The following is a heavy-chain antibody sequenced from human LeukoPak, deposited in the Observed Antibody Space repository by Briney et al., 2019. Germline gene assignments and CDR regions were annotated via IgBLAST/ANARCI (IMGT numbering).Heavy chain of an antibody. V-gene: IGHV4-4*07. CDR2: IYTSGST. CDR3: AKVDGEGTHWRPFDY. J-gene: IGHJ4*02. D-gene: IGHD1-1*01. CDR1: GGSISSYY. Sequence: SETLSLTCTVSGGSISSYYWSWIRQPAGKGLEWIGRIYTSGSTNYNPSLKSRVTMSVDTSKNQFSLKLSSVTAADTAVYYCAKVDGEGTHWRPFDYWGQGTLVTVSS.